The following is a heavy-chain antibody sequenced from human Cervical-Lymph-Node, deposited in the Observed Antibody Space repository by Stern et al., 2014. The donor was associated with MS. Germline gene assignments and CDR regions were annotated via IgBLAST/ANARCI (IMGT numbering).Heavy chain of an antibody. D-gene: IGHD6-19*01. CDR2: IYYSGNT. CDR1: GGSISDNHYY. J-gene: IGHJ5*02. V-gene: IGHV4-39*01. Sequence: QVQLQESGPGLVKPSETLSLTCTVSGGSISDNHYYWGWIRQSPGKGLEWIGTIYYSGNTYYNPSLKSRVTISVDTSKNQFSLKLNSVTAADTAVYYCARHIAVASTWVRWFDPWGQGTLVTVSS. CDR3: ARHIAVASTWVRWFDP.